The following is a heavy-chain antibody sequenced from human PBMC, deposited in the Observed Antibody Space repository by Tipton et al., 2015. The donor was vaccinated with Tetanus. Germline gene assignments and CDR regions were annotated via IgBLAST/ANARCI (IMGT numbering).Heavy chain of an antibody. CDR3: ARLGRNPLVAFDF. CDR1: GSTFREYW. CDR2: IQNDGGET. V-gene: IGHV3-7*03. D-gene: IGHD7-27*01. J-gene: IGHJ3*01. Sequence: GSLRLSCAASGSTFREYWMSWVRQAPGKGLEWVANIQNDGGETYHLESVRGRFTISRDNGKNSVYLQMNSLRPEDTAVYYCARLGRNPLVAFDFWGQGTLVTVSS.